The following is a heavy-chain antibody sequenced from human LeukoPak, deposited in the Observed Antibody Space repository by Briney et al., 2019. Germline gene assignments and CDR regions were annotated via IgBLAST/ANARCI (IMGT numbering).Heavy chain of an antibody. CDR3: ATSTAGRWYRDLHYFDY. J-gene: IGHJ4*02. CDR1: GLTFSTYS. V-gene: IGHV3-21*01. Sequence: PGGSLRLSCAVSGLTFSTYSMNWVRQAPGKGLEWVSSISSSSRNIYYADSLRGRFTISRDNAKNSLYLQMNSLRAEDMAVYYCATSTAGRWYRDLHYFDYWGQGILVTVSS. D-gene: IGHD4-23*01. CDR2: ISSSSRNI.